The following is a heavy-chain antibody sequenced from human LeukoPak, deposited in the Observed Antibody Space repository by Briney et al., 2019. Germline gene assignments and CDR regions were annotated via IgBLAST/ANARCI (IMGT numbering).Heavy chain of an antibody. Sequence: GGSLRLSCAASGFTFSNYAMSWVRQAPGKGLEGFSAITDSGGDTYYADSVKGRFTISRDNSKNTLELQMSSLRAEDTAVYYCAKGLYQYFGSGSYTLDHWGQGTQVTVSS. V-gene: IGHV3-23*01. CDR3: AKGLYQYFGSGSYTLDH. J-gene: IGHJ4*02. CDR2: ITDSGGDT. D-gene: IGHD3-10*01. CDR1: GFTFSNYA.